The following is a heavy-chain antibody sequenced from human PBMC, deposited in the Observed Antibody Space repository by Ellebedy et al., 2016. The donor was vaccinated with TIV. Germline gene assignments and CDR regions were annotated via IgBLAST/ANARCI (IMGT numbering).Heavy chain of an antibody. D-gene: IGHD5-18*01. Sequence: SVKGRFTISRDNSKNTLYLQMHSLRAEDTAVYYCARDPYNYGYFDYWGQGTLVTVSS. CDR3: ARDPYNYGYFDY. J-gene: IGHJ4*02. V-gene: IGHV3-30*01.